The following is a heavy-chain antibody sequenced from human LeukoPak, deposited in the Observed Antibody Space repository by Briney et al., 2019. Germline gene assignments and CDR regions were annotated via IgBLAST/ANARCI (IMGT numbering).Heavy chain of an antibody. CDR3: ARPVPSRLGWFDP. CDR2: IYYSGST. Sequence: SETLSLTCTVSGGSISSYYWSWIRQPPGKGLEWIGYIYYSGSTYYNPSLKSRVTISVDTSKNQFSLKLGSVTAADTAVYYCARPVPSRLGWFDPWGQGTLVTVSS. J-gene: IGHJ5*02. V-gene: IGHV4-59*08. CDR1: GGSISSYY. D-gene: IGHD1-1*01.